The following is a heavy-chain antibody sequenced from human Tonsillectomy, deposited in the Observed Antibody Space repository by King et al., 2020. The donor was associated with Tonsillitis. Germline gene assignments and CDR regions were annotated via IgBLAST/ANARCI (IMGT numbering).Heavy chain of an antibody. D-gene: IGHD2-15*01. J-gene: IGHJ5*02. Sequence: LQLQESGSGLVKPSQTLSLTCAVSGGSISSVNYSWSWIRQPPGKGLEWIGYIYHSGSTYYNPSLKSRVTISVDRSKTQFSLKLNSVTGADTAVFYCASDVVVSPSNWFDPWGQGTLFTVSS. V-gene: IGHV4-30-2*01. CDR2: IYHSGST. CDR1: GGSISSVNYS. CDR3: ASDVVVSPSNWFDP.